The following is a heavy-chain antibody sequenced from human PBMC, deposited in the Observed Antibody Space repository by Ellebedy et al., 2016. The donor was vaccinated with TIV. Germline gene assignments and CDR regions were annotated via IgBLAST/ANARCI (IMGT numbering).Heavy chain of an antibody. CDR2: IYPNGGT. CDR3: ARGGGIHCFDY. Sequence: MPSETLSLTCAVSGGSISSGGYSWSWIRQPPGKGLEWIGYIYPNGGTYYNPSLNSRVTISVARSKNQFSLKVNSVTAADTAVYYCARGGGIHCFDYWGQGALVTVSS. J-gene: IGHJ4*02. D-gene: IGHD1-14*01. V-gene: IGHV4-30-2*01. CDR1: GGSISSGGYS.